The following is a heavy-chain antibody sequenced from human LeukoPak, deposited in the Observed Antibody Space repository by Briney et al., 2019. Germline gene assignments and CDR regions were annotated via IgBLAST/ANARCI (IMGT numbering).Heavy chain of an antibody. J-gene: IGHJ4*02. CDR1: GFTLISYA. D-gene: IGHD2-15*01. Sequence: GGSLRLSCAASGFTLISYAMSWVRQDPGKGLEWVSVISASGGGKYYADSVKGRFTISRDNSNNMVSLQMNGLRAEDTAVYYCVKSGGRSCFGCSCPWAYSDQWGQGALVTVSS. CDR2: ISASGGGK. CDR3: VKSGGRSCFGCSCPWAYSDQ. V-gene: IGHV3-23*01.